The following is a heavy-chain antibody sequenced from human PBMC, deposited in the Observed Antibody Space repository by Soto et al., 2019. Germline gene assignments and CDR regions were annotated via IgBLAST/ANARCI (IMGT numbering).Heavy chain of an antibody. V-gene: IGHV1-18*01. D-gene: IGHD5-18*01. CDR3: ARAQGYSYGSGDYYYDTYV. CDR1: GYTFTSYG. J-gene: IGHJ6*03. Sequence: ASVKVSCKASGYTFTSYGISWVRQAPGQGLEWMGWISAYNGNTNYAQKLQGRVTMTTDTSTSTAYMELRSLRSDDSAVYYCARAQGYSYGSGDYYYDTYVWGKGTTVTVSS. CDR2: ISAYNGNT.